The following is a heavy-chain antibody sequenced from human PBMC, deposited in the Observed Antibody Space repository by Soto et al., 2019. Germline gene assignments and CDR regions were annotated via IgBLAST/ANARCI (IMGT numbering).Heavy chain of an antibody. Sequence: PSETLSLTCTVSGGSISSYYWSLIRQPPGKGLEWIGYIYYSGSTNYDPSLKSRVTISVDTSKNQFSLKLSSVTAADTAVYYCARQSIDIERALDYWGQVHXVTVSS. CDR2: IYYSGST. D-gene: IGHD5-12*01. V-gene: IGHV4-59*01. CDR3: ARQSIDIERALDY. CDR1: GGSISSYY. J-gene: IGHJ4*02.